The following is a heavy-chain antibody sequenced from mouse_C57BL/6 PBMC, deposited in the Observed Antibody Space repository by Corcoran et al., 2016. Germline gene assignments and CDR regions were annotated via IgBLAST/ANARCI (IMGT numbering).Heavy chain of an antibody. J-gene: IGHJ3*01. CDR2: INPNNGGT. Sequence: EVQLQQSGPELVKPGASVKIPCKASGYTFTDYNMDWVQQSHGKSLEWIGDINPNNGGTIYNQKFKGKATLTVDKSSSTAYMELRSLTSEDTAVYYCARKGETPDKLRLRFAYWGQGTLVTVSA. CDR3: ARKGETPDKLRLRFAY. D-gene: IGHD3-2*02. CDR1: GYTFTDYN. V-gene: IGHV1-18*01.